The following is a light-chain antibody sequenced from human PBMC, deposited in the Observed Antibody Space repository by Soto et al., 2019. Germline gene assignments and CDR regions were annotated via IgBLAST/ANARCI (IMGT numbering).Light chain of an antibody. Sequence: QSALTQPPTVSGAPGQRVSISCTGSSSNIGAGYDVHWYQQLPGTAPKLLIYSNNNRPSGVPDRFSGSKSGTSASLAITVLQAEDEADYYCQSYDSSLSGSVFGGGTQLTVL. J-gene: IGLJ7*01. CDR3: QSYDSSLSGSV. CDR1: SSNIGAGYD. V-gene: IGLV1-40*01. CDR2: SNN.